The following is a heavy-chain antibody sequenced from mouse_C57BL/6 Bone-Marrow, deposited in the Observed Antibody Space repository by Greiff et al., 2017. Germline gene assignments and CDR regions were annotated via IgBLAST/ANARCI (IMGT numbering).Heavy chain of an antibody. Sequence: EVMLVESGGGLVKPGGSLKLSCAASGFTFSSYAMSWVRQTPEKRLEWVATISDGGSYTYYPDNVKGRFTISRDKAKNNLYLQMSHLKSEDTAMYYCARYGSSSFAYWGQGTLVTVSA. CDR3: ARYGSSSFAY. CDR2: ISDGGSYT. J-gene: IGHJ3*01. D-gene: IGHD1-1*01. CDR1: GFTFSSYA. V-gene: IGHV5-4*03.